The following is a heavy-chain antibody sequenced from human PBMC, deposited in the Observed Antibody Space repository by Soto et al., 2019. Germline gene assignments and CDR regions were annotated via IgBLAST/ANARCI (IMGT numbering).Heavy chain of an antibody. CDR2: IIPIFGTA. CDR1: GGTFSSYA. CDR3: ARGRMNYYGSGSYYSYYYYGMDV. D-gene: IGHD3-10*01. Sequence: QVQLVQSGAEVKKPGSSVKVSCKASGGTFSSYAISWVRQAPGQGLEWMGGIIPIFGTANYAQKFQGRVTITADESTSTDYMELSSLRSEDTAVYYCARGRMNYYGSGSYYSYYYYGMDVWGQGTTVTVSS. J-gene: IGHJ6*02. V-gene: IGHV1-69*01.